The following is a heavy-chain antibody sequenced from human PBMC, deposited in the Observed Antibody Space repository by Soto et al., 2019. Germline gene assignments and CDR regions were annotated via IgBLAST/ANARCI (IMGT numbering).Heavy chain of an antibody. V-gene: IGHV1-18*01. J-gene: IGHJ3*02. CDR2: ISGYNGNT. Sequence: QVQLVQSGAEVKKPGASVKVSCKASGYNLTNYGFTWVRQAPGQGLEWMGWISGYNGNTNYALDLQDRVTMTTDTSTSTAYMELRSLRSDATAVYYCSQVYDSTKGGAFDIWGQGTMGTVSS. CDR1: GYNLTNYG. D-gene: IGHD3-22*01. CDR3: SQVYDSTKGGAFDI.